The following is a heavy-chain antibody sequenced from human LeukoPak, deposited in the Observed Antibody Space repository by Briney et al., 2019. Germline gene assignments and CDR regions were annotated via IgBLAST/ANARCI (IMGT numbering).Heavy chain of an antibody. J-gene: IGHJ6*02. CDR2: ISTGGDNT. Sequence: GGSLRLSCAVSGFTFSRFAMNWVRQAPEKGLEWVSYISTGGDNTFYADSLKGRLTVSRDNAKNSLFLQMDSLRAEDTAVYYCARSFCTSVSCPKGHYYYVMDVWGQGTTVTVSS. CDR3: ARSFCTSVSCPKGHYYYVMDV. CDR1: GFTFSRFA. D-gene: IGHD2-8*02. V-gene: IGHV3-21*01.